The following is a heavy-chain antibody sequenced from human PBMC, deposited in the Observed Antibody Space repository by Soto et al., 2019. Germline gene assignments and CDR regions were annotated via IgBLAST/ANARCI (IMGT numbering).Heavy chain of an antibody. CDR3: ARLDRDGYSPNPYFDY. J-gene: IGHJ4*02. D-gene: IGHD5-18*01. CDR1: GGSISSYY. Sequence: PSETLSLTCTVSGGSISSYYWSWIRQPPGKGLEWIGYIYYSGSTNYNPSLKSRVTISVDTSKNQFSLKLSSVTAADTAVYYCARLDRDGYSPNPYFDYWGQGTLVTVSS. V-gene: IGHV4-59*08. CDR2: IYYSGST.